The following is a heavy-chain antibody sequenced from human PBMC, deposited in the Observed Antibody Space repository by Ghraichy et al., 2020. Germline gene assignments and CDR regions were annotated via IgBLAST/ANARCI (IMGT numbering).Heavy chain of an antibody. J-gene: IGHJ3*02. CDR1: GYTLTELS. CDR3: ATDGPRIYYDSSGYSYRFAFDI. CDR2: FDPEDGET. Sequence: ASVKVSCKVSGYTLTELSMHWVRQAPGKGLEWMGGFDPEDGETIYSQKFQGRVTMTEDTSTDTAYMELSSLRSEDTAVYYCATDGPRIYYDSSGYSYRFAFDIWGQGTMVTVSS. V-gene: IGHV1-24*01. D-gene: IGHD3-22*01.